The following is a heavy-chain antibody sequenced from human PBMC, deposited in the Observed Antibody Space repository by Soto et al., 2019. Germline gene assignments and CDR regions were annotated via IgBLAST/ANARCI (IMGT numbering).Heavy chain of an antibody. Sequence: GASVKVSCKASGYIFTGYYMHWVRQAPGQGLEWMGWINPNSGGTNYAQRFQGRATMTRDTSISTAYMELSRLRSDDTAVYYCARPLYSSSGYWGQGTLVTVSS. CDR3: ARPLYSSSGY. V-gene: IGHV1-2*02. J-gene: IGHJ4*02. CDR2: INPNSGGT. D-gene: IGHD6-19*01. CDR1: GYIFTGYY.